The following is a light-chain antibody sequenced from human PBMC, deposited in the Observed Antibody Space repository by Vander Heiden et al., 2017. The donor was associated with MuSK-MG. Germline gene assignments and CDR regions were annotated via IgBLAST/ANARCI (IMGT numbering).Light chain of an antibody. CDR2: GGS. V-gene: IGKV3-20*01. J-gene: IGKJ2*01. CDR3: HQEGPSPYT. Sequence: VLTQCPCTLSLSPGDRATLSCRASQSVGGSYLVWRQHKPGRSLRLLMKGGSTRATGIPDRFTGSRPGTDFTLTISRLEPEDFAVYFCHQEGPSPYTFGLGTKLEIK. CDR1: QSVGGSY.